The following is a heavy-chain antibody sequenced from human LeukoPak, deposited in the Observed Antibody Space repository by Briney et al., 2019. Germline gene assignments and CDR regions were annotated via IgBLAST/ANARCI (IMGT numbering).Heavy chain of an antibody. V-gene: IGHV4-59*08. CDR1: RGSIRTYY. D-gene: IGHD3-3*01. J-gene: IGHJ6*02. CDR3: TRSLGVVIHGGMDV. CDR2: IYDSGTT. Sequence: PSETLSLTCTVSRGSIRTYYWSWIRQSPGKGLEWIGYIYDSGTTKYNPSLKSRVTISVDTSKNQFSLKLSSVTAADTAVYYCTRSLGVVIHGGMDVWGQGTTVTVSS.